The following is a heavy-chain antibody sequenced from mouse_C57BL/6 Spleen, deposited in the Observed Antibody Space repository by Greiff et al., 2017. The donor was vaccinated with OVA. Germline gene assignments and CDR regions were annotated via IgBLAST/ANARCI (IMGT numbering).Heavy chain of an antibody. CDR3: ARSPYYGSSSDY. CDR2: ISDGGSYT. V-gene: IGHV5-4*01. D-gene: IGHD1-1*01. Sequence: EVQRVESGGGLVKPGGSLKLSCAASGFTFSSYAMSWVRQTPEKRLEWVATISDGGSYTYYPDNVKGRFTISRDNAKHNLYLQTSNLKSEDTAMYYVARSPYYGSSSDYWGQGTTLTVSS. J-gene: IGHJ2*01. CDR1: GFTFSSYA.